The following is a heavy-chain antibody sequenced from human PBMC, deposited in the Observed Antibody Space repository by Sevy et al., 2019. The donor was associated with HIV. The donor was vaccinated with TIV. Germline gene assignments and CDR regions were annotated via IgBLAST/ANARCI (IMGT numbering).Heavy chain of an antibody. Sequence: GGSLRLSCAASGVTFSNYGMHWVRQAPGKGLEWVAVIWNDGSNKYYADSVKGRFTISRDNSKNTLYLQMNSLRVEDTAVYFCARGGDFNDRSAKRDFDYWGQGILVTVSS. V-gene: IGHV3-33*01. CDR1: GVTFSNYG. D-gene: IGHD3-22*01. CDR3: ARGGDFNDRSAKRDFDY. J-gene: IGHJ4*02. CDR2: IWNDGSNK.